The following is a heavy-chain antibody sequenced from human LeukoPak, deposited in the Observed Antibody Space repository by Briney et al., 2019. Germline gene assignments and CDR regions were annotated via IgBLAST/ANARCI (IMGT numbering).Heavy chain of an antibody. CDR3: ATDAH. CDR2: IYSGGST. Sequence: PGGSLRLSSAASGFTVSGNYISWVRQAPGKGLEWVSLIYSGGSTYYADSVKGRFSIPSDNSKNTLFPQMNSLSAEDTAVYYCATDAHWGQGTLVTVSS. J-gene: IGHJ4*02. CDR1: GFTVSGNY. V-gene: IGHV3-53*01.